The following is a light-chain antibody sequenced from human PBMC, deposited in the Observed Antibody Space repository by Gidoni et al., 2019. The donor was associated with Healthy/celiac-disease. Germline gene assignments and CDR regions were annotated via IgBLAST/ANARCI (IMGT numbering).Light chain of an antibody. J-gene: IGKJ3*01. V-gene: IGKV4-1*01. CDR2: WAC. CDR1: QSVLYSANNKNY. CDR3: QQYYSTPLT. Sequence: DIVMTHTPDSLAVSLGERATTNCKSSQSVLYSANNKNYLAWYQQKPGQPPKLLIYWACTRESGVPDRFSGSGSGTDFTLTISSLQAEDVAVYYCQQYYSTPLTFGPXTKVDIK.